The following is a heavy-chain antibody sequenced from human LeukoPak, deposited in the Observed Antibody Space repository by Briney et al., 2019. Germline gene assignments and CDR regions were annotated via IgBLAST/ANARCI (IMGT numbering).Heavy chain of an antibody. CDR3: ARDMTTLEWLLSLDY. J-gene: IGHJ4*02. Sequence: GGSLRLSCAASGFTFSSYWMHWVRQAPGKGLEWVANIKQDGSEKYYVDSVKGRFTISRDNAKNSLYLQMNSLRAEDTAVYYCARDMTTLEWLLSLDYWGQGTLVTVSS. CDR2: IKQDGSEK. D-gene: IGHD3-3*01. CDR1: GFTFSSYW. V-gene: IGHV3-7*01.